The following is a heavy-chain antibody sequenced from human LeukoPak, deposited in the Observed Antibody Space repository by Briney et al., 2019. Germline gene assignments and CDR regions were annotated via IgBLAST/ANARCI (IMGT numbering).Heavy chain of an antibody. V-gene: IGHV4-4*07. CDR2: IYTSGST. Sequence: PSETLSLTCTVSGGSISSYYWSWIRQPAGKGLEWIGRIYTSGSTNYNPSLKSRVTMSVDTSKNQFSLKLSSVTAADTAVYYCAMYYDSSGYPYYYYYYMDVWGKGTTVTVSS. D-gene: IGHD3-22*01. J-gene: IGHJ6*03. CDR3: AMYYDSSGYPYYYYYYMDV. CDR1: GGSISSYY.